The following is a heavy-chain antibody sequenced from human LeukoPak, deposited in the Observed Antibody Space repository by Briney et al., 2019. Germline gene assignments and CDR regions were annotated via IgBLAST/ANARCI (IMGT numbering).Heavy chain of an antibody. CDR3: ALRSSTSWSLRD. V-gene: IGHV3-53*01. J-gene: IGHJ4*02. CDR1: GFDVISNY. CDR2: IYPGVST. D-gene: IGHD2-2*01. Sequence: GGSLRLSCAASGFDVISNYMTWVRQAPGKGLEWVSVIYPGVSTHYADSVKGRFIISRDNSKNMVSLQMNDLRADDTAVCYCALRSSTSWSLRDWGQGTLVTVSS.